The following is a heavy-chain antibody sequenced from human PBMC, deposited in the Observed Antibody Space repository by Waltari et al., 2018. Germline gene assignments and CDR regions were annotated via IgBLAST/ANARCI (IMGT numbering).Heavy chain of an antibody. CDR1: GSSFTSSW. J-gene: IGHJ3*02. Sequence: EVQLVQSGAEVKKPGESRKISCTGSGSSFTSSWIAWVRHMPGKGLEWMGIIHPGDSDTRYSPSFQGQVTISADKSISTAYLQWSSLKASDTAMYYCARREGSADAFDIWGQGTMVTVSS. CDR2: IHPGDSDT. V-gene: IGHV5-51*01. D-gene: IGHD6-19*01. CDR3: ARREGSADAFDI.